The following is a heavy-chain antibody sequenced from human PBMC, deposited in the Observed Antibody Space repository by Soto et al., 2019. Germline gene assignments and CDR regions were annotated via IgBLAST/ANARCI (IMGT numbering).Heavy chain of an antibody. Sequence: PSETLALTCTVSGGSISSGGYYWSWIRQHPGKGLGWIGYIYYSGSTYYNPSLKSRVTISVDTSKNQFSLKLSSVTAADTAVYFCARVPSPPYSSSWYLDYWSQGTLVTVSS. J-gene: IGHJ4*02. CDR2: IYYSGST. D-gene: IGHD6-13*01. CDR3: ARVPSPPYSSSWYLDY. V-gene: IGHV4-31*03. CDR1: GGSISSGGYY.